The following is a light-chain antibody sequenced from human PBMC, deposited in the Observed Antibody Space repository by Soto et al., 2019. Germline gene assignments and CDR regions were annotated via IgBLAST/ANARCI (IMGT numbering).Light chain of an antibody. CDR1: QSVSSY. J-gene: IGKJ4*01. V-gene: IGKV3-11*01. CDR2: VAS. CDR3: QQRSDWPST. Sequence: EIVLTQSPATLSLSPGNRATLSCRASQSVSSYLAWYQQKPGQAPRLLIYVASKRAAGIPARFSGSGSGTDFTLTITSLEPEDFAIYYCQQRSDWPSTFGGGTKVEIK.